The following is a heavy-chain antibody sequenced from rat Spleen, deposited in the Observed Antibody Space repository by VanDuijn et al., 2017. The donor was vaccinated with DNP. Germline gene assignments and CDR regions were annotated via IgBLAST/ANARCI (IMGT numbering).Heavy chain of an antibody. CDR1: GFTFSNYY. CDR2: ITPSGNRT. J-gene: IGHJ2*01. D-gene: IGHD1-3*01. Sequence: EVQLVESGGGLVQPGRSLKLSCAASGFTFSNYYMAWVRQAPKKGLEWVAAITPSGNRTYYTDSVKGRFTISRDNAKSSLYLQMISLKSEDSATYYCARAYGSPWYFDYWGQGVMVTVSS. CDR3: ARAYGSPWYFDY. V-gene: IGHV5-25*01.